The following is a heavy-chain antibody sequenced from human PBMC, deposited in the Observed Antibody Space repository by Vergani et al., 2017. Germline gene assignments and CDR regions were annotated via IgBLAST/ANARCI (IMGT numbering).Heavy chain of an antibody. CDR3: ARDYRVLQQYGYYYYGMDV. V-gene: IGHV4-59*01. J-gene: IGHJ6*02. CDR2: IYYSGST. D-gene: IGHD4/OR15-4a*01. CDR1: GGSISSYY. Sequence: QVQLQESGPGLVKPSETLSLTCTVSGGSISSYYWSWIRQPPGKGLEWIGYIYYSGSTNYNPSLKSRVTISVDTSKSQFSLKLSSVTAADTAVYYCARDYRVLQQYGYYYYGMDVWGQGTTVTVSS.